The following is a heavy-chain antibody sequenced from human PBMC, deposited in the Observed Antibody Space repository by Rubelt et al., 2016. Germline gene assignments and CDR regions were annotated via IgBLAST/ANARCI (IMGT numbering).Heavy chain of an antibody. J-gene: IGHJ4*02. CDR3: ARDNAYDILTGYYGMDY. CDR2: YSGST. V-gene: IGHV4-31*02. Sequence: YSGSTYYNPSLKSRVTISVDTSKNQFSLKLSSVTAADTAVYYCARDNAYDILTGYYGMDYWGQGTLVTVSS. D-gene: IGHD3-9*01.